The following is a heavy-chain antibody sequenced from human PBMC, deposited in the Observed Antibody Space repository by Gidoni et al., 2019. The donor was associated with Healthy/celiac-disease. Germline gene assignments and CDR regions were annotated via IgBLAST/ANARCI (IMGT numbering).Heavy chain of an antibody. Sequence: QVQLVESGGGVVQPGRSLRPSCAASGFTFSSYAMHWVRQAPGKGLEWVAVISYDGSNKYYADSVKGRFTISRDNSKNTLYLQMNSLRAEDTAVYYCARLDSLWFGELSEYFQHWGQGTLVTVSS. CDR2: ISYDGSNK. V-gene: IGHV3-30-3*01. CDR1: GFTFSSYA. CDR3: ARLDSLWFGELSEYFQH. D-gene: IGHD3-10*01. J-gene: IGHJ1*01.